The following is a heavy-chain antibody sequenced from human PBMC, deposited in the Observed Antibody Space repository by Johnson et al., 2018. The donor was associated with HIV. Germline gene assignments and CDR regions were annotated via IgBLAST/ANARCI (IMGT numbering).Heavy chain of an antibody. CDR2: ISYDGSNK. Sequence: QVQLVESGGGVVQPGRSLRLSCAASGFTFSSYAMHWVRQAPGKGLEWVAVISYDGSNKYYADSVKGRFTISRDNAKNTLYLQINSLRAEDTAVYYCARDKLELLGAFDIWGQGTMVTVSS. CDR3: ARDKLELLGAFDI. D-gene: IGHD1-26*01. J-gene: IGHJ3*02. CDR1: GFTFSSYA. V-gene: IGHV3-30*04.